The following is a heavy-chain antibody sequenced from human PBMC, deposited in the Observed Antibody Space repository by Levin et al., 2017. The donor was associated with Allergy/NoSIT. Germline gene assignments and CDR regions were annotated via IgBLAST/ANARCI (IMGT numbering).Heavy chain of an antibody. D-gene: IGHD3-22*01. V-gene: IGHV3-33*01. CDR3: ARGPSYDSSGLYGMDV. Sequence: GGSLRLSCAASGFTFSSYGMHWVRQAPGKGLEWVAVIWYDGSNKYYADSVKGRFTISRDNSKNTLYLQMNSLRAEDTAVYYCARGPSYDSSGLYGMDVWGQGTTVTVSS. CDR2: IWYDGSNK. CDR1: GFTFSSYG. J-gene: IGHJ6*02.